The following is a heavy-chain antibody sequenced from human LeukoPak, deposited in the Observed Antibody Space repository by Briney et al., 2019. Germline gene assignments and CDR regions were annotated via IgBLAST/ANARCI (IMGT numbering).Heavy chain of an antibody. CDR2: IYHSGST. V-gene: IGHV4-30-2*01. D-gene: IGHD6-19*01. CDR1: GGSISSGGYS. CDR3: AHQPYSSGWYDPIDY. J-gene: IGHJ4*02. Sequence: SETLSLTCAVSGGSISSGGYSWSWIRQPPGKGLEWIGYIYHSGSTYYNPSLKSRVTISVDRSKNQFSLKLSSVTAADTAVYYCAHQPYSSGWYDPIDYWGQGTLVTVSS.